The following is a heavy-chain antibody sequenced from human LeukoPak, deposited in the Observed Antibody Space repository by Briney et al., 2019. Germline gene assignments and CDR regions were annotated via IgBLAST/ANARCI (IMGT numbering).Heavy chain of an antibody. D-gene: IGHD5-12*01. CDR2: ISGSGGGT. Sequence: GGSLRLSCAASGFTFSNYAMSWVRQAPGKGLEWVSVISGSGGGTSYADSVKGRFTISRDIASNSLFLQMSSLRVEDTAIYYCARGWGGYSSYPPDYWGQGTLVTVSS. J-gene: IGHJ4*02. CDR1: GFTFSNYA. CDR3: ARGWGGYSSYPPDY. V-gene: IGHV3-23*01.